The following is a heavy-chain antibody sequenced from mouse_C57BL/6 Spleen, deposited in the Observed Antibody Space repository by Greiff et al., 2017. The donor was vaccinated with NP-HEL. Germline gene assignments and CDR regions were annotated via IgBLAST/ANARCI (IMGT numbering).Heavy chain of an antibody. D-gene: IGHD2-3*01. Sequence: QVQLQQPGAELVMPGASVKLSCKASGYTFTSYWMHWVKQRPGQGLEWIGEIDPSDSYTNYNQKFKGKSTLTVDTSSSTAYMQLSSLTSEDSAVYYCARFLSPWYFDVWGTGTTVTVSS. CDR1: GYTFTSYW. V-gene: IGHV1-69*01. CDR2: IDPSDSYT. J-gene: IGHJ1*03. CDR3: ARFLSPWYFDV.